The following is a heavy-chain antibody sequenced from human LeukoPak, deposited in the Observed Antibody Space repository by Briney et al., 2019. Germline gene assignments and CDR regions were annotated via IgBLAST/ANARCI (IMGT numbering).Heavy chain of an antibody. CDR1: GFTFSNAW. V-gene: IGHV3-15*01. Sequence: GGSLRLSCEPSGFTFSNAWMSWVRQAPGKGLEWVGLVRSKTDGGTAGYAAPLRGRFTISRDDSKSTLYLEINSLTTEDTAVYYCATDRITISGVVVYYFDYWGQGTPVTVSS. D-gene: IGHD3-3*01. CDR2: VRSKTDGGTA. J-gene: IGHJ4*02. CDR3: ATDRITISGVVVYYFDY.